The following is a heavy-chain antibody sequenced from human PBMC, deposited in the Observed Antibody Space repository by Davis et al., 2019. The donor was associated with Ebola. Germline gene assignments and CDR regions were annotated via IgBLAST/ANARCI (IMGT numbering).Heavy chain of an antibody. CDR2: IYDSGIT. CDR3: ATVIRGRSSAY. V-gene: IGHV4-31*03. CDR1: GVSINSVDNY. D-gene: IGHD6-19*01. J-gene: IGHJ4*02. Sequence: SETLSLTCTVSGVSINSVDNYWSWIREYPGKGLEWIGYIYDSGITHYNPSLQSRLTISVDTSKNHFSLKLSSVTAADTAVYYCATVIRGRSSAYWGQGILVTVSS.